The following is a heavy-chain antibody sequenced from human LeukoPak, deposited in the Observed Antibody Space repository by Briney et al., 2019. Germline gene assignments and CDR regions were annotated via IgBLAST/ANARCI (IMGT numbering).Heavy chain of an antibody. V-gene: IGHV4-39*01. CDR1: GGSISNNNYY. D-gene: IGHD1-1*01. CDR2: IYYSGSP. J-gene: IGHJ4*02. CDR3: ATWRTAKTGFDY. Sequence: SETLSLTCTVSGGSISNNNYYWAWIRQPPGKGLECIGSIYYSGSPYYNSSLKSRVTTSVDTSKNQFSLRLSSVTAADTAVYYCATWRTAKTGFDYWGQGTLVTVSS.